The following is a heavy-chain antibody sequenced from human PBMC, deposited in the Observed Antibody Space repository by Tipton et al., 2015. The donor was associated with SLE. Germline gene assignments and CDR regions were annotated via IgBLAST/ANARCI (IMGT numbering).Heavy chain of an antibody. CDR3: ARSTYSSGCLGDY. J-gene: IGHJ4*02. CDR1: GFTFSSYE. Sequence: SLRLSCAASGFTFSSYEMNWVRQAPGKGLEWVANIKQDGSEKYYVDSVKGRLTISRDNAKNSLYLQMNSLRAEDTAVYYCARSTYSSGCLGDYWGQGTLVTVSS. CDR2: IKQDGSEK. V-gene: IGHV3-7*05. D-gene: IGHD6-19*01.